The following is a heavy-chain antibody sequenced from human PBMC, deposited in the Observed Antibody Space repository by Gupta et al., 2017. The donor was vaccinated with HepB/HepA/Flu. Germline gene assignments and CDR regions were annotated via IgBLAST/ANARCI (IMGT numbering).Heavy chain of an antibody. CDR1: EFAVSSKS. V-gene: IGHV3-53*01. D-gene: IGHD4-17*01. Sequence: EVQLVESGGALIPPGGSLRLSCAASEFAVSSKSMTWVRQAPGKGLEWVSVFNTLAETYYADSVKGRFTISRDDSKNTVDLQMNSLRTXDXAVYFCXASAAEGDYEPGFWGRGTLVTVSS. J-gene: IGHJ4*02. CDR3: XASAAEGDYEPGF. CDR2: FNTLAET.